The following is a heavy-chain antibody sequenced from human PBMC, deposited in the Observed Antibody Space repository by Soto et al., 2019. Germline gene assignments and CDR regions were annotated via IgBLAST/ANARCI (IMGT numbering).Heavy chain of an antibody. V-gene: IGHV3-7*03. J-gene: IGHJ4*02. Sequence: PGGSLRLSCAASGFTFSSYWMSWVRQAPGKGLEWVANIKQDGGTQYYVDSVKGRFTISRDNAKNSLYLQMNNLRADDTAVYYCARDEAIDYWGQGTLVTVSS. CDR2: IKQDGGTQ. CDR3: ARDEAIDY. CDR1: GFTFSSYW.